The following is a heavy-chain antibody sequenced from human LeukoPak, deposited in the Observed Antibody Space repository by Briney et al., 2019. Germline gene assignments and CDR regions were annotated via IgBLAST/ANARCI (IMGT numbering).Heavy chain of an antibody. CDR3: ARVQSGYSYGPFDY. V-gene: IGHV4-59*01. Sequence: SETLSLTCTVSGGSISNYYWTWMRQPPGKRVEWIGYICYRGSTNYNPSLKSRVTISVDTSKNQFSLKLSSVTAADTAVYYCARVQSGYSYGPFDYWGQGTLVTVSS. CDR1: GGSISNYY. D-gene: IGHD5-18*01. CDR2: ICYRGST. J-gene: IGHJ4*02.